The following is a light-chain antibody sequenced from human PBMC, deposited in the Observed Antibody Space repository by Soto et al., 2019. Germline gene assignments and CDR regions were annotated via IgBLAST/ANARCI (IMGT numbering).Light chain of an antibody. Sequence: EIVMTQSPATLSVSPGERATLSCWASQSVSSDLAWYQQKPGKAPRVLIYGASTTATGVPARFSGSGSGTEFTLTISRLQSEDSAVYYCKQYNNWYSFGQGTKLEIK. CDR2: GAS. CDR1: QSVSSD. CDR3: KQYNNWYS. J-gene: IGKJ2*03. V-gene: IGKV3-15*01.